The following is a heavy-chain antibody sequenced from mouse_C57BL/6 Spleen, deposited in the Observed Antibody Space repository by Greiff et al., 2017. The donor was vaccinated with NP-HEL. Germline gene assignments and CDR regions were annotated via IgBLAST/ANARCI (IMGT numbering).Heavy chain of an antibody. D-gene: IGHD1-1*01. CDR2: IRSKSNNYAT. Sequence: EVKLMESGGGLVQPKGSLKLSCAASGFSFNTYAMHWVRQAPGKGLEWVARIRSKSNNYATYYADSVKDSFTISRDDSESMLYLQMNNLKTEYTAMYYCVRHGDYGGGFAYWGQGTLVTVSA. J-gene: IGHJ3*01. CDR1: GFSFNTYA. CDR3: VRHGDYGGGFAY. V-gene: IGHV10-1*01.